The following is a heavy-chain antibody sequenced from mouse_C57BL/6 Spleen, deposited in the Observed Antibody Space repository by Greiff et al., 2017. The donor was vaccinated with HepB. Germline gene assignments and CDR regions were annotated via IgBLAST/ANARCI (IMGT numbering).Heavy chain of an antibody. D-gene: IGHD1-1*01. J-gene: IGHJ2*01. CDR2: IRSKSNNYAT. CDR3: VRQDDGSSYYFDY. CDR1: GFSFNTYA. Sequence: EVKLVESGGGLVQPKGSLKLSCAASGFSFNTYAMNWVRQAPGKGLEWVARIRSKSNNYATYYADSVKDRFTISRDDSESMLYLEMNNLKTEDTDMYYCVRQDDGSSYYFDYWGQGTTLTVSS. V-gene: IGHV10-1*01.